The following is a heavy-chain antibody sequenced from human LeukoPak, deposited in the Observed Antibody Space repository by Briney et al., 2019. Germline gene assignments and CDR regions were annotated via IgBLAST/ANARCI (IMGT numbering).Heavy chain of an antibody. Sequence: ASETLSLTCTVSGGSISSGSYYWSWIRQPAGKGLEWIGRIYTSGSTNYNPSLKSRVTISVDTSKNQFSLKLSSVTAADTAVYYCASYDFWSSMNAFDIWGQGTMVTDSS. CDR2: IYTSGST. CDR3: ASYDFWSSMNAFDI. J-gene: IGHJ3*02. CDR1: GGSISSGSYY. D-gene: IGHD3-3*01. V-gene: IGHV4-61*02.